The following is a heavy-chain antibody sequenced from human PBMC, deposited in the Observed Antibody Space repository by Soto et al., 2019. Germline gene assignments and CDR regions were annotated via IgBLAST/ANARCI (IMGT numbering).Heavy chain of an antibody. CDR2: IYYSGST. J-gene: IGHJ6*02. V-gene: IGHV4-31*03. CDR3: ARDAHYDILTGSYYYYGMDV. Sequence: QVQLQESGPGLVKPSQTLSLTCTVSGGSISSGGYYWSWIRQHPGKGLEWIGYIYYSGSTYYNPSLTSRVTISVDTSKTQFSLKLSSVTAADTAVYYCARDAHYDILTGSYYYYGMDVWGQGTTVTVSS. D-gene: IGHD3-9*01. CDR1: GGSISSGGYY.